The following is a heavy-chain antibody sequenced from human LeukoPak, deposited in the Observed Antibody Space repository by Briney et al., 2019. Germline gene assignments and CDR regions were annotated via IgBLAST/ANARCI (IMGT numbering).Heavy chain of an antibody. CDR3: AKGRLGVDY. CDR2: ISSSGSNT. V-gene: IGHV3-23*01. CDR1: GFTFNNYA. Sequence: GGSLRLSCAVSGFTFNNYAMSWVRQAPAKGLERVSAISSSGSNTYYADSVKGRFTISRDNSKNTLTLQMNSLRAEDTAIYYCAKGRLGVDYWGQGTLVTVSS. J-gene: IGHJ4*02. D-gene: IGHD3-16*01.